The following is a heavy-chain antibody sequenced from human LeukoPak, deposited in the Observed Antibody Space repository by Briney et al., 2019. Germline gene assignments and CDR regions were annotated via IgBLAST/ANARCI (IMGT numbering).Heavy chain of an antibody. CDR2: ISGRDGRT. V-gene: IGHV3-23*01. J-gene: IGHJ4*02. D-gene: IGHD6-13*01. CDR3: CTSPSFGSSWYQFNY. Sequence: GGSLRLSCSVSGLTFYTYAMSWVRQPPGKGLEWVSAISGRDGRTYYTDSVKGRFTISRDNSKNTLYLQMNSLRAEDTAVYYCCTSPSFGSSWYQFNYWGQGALVTVSS. CDR1: GLTFYTYA.